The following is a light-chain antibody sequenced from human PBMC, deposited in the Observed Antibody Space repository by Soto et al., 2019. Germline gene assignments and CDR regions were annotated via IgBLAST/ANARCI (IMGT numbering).Light chain of an antibody. CDR1: QNVTSRY. CDR3: QHYGTSHT. J-gene: IGKJ2*01. V-gene: IGKV3-20*01. Sequence: EIVLTQSPGTLSLSPGERATLSCRASQNVTSRYLAWYQQKPGQAPRLLIFGAFSRATGIPDRFSGSGSGTDFALTISRLEAEDFAVYYCQHYGTSHTFGQGTKLE. CDR2: GAF.